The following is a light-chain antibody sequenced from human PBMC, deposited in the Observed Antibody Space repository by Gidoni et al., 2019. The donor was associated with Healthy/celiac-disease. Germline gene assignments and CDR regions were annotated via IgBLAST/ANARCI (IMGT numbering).Light chain of an antibody. J-gene: IGKJ5*01. CDR2: AAS. CDR3: QQSNSFPST. Sequence: DIQMTQSPSSVSASVGDKVTITCRARRVISSWLAWYQQKPGKAPKLLIYAASSLQSGVPSRFSGSGSGTDFTLTISSLQPEDFAAYYCQQSNSFPSTFGQGTRLEIK. V-gene: IGKV1-12*01. CDR1: RVISSW.